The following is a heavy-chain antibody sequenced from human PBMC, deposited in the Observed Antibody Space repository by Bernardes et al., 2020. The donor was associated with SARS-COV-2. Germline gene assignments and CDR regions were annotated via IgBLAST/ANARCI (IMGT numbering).Heavy chain of an antibody. CDR1: GGSMRNSY. V-gene: IGHV4-59*01. Sequence: SETLSLTCTVSGGSMRNSYWTWIRQPPEQGLEWIGYIYYSGSTYYNPSLKSRITMSVDTSKNQFSLSLNSVTAADTAMYYCARASGYYPSYHFEFWGQGARVTVSS. CDR2: IYYSGST. J-gene: IGHJ4*02. CDR3: ARASGYYPSYHFEF. D-gene: IGHD2-15*01.